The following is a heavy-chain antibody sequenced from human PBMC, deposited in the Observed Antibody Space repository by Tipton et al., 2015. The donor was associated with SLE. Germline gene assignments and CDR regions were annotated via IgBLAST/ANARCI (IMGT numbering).Heavy chain of an antibody. V-gene: IGHV4-4*01. CDR2: IHHRGST. CDR1: GASITSSDW. Sequence: TLSLTCAVSGASITSSDWWSWVRQPPGKGLEYIGEIHHRGSTNYKSSLRGRVTISADTSKNHLSLKLTSVTAADTAVYFCARSSSVRTLLWPTFAYWGQGTLVTVSS. CDR3: ARSSSVRTLLWPTFAY. D-gene: IGHD2/OR15-2a*01. J-gene: IGHJ4*02.